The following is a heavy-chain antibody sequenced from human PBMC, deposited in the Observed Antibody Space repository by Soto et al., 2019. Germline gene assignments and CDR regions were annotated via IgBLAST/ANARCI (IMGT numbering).Heavy chain of an antibody. D-gene: IGHD1-1*01. CDR2: INQSGST. CDR1: GGSFGGYQ. CDR3: VRAVPWRKSFDI. J-gene: IGHJ3*02. V-gene: IGHV4-34*01. Sequence: QVQLQQWGAGLLKPSETLTLTCAVYGGSFGGYQCSWIRQPPGDGLEWIGEINQSGSTNYNPSLKSRVAISLDTSETQCSLRLNSLTAADTAVYYCVRAVPWRKSFDIWGLGTTVTVSS.